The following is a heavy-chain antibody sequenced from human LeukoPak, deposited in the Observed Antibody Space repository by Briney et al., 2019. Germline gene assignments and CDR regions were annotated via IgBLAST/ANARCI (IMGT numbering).Heavy chain of an antibody. CDR1: GFTFSNYW. J-gene: IGHJ4*02. CDR3: ATAGNYRFDY. D-gene: IGHD1-7*01. V-gene: IGHV3-74*01. Sequence: RAGGSLRLSCAASGFTFSNYWVHWVRQAPGKGLVWVSRINPDGSTINYADSVKGRFTISRDNAKNTLYLQMNSLRAEDTAVYYCATAGNYRFDYWGQGALVTVSS. CDR2: INPDGSTI.